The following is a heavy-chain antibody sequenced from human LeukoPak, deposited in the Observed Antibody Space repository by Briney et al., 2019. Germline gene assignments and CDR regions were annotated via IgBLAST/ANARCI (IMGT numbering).Heavy chain of an antibody. Sequence: SETLSLTCTVSGGSISSYYWSWIRQPPGKGLEWIGYIYYSGSTNYNPSLKSRVTISVDTSKNQFSLKLSSVTAADTAVYYCARGRGGYYKDYWGQGTLVTVSS. J-gene: IGHJ4*02. D-gene: IGHD3-10*01. CDR3: ARGRGGYYKDY. CDR1: GGSISSYY. V-gene: IGHV4-59*01. CDR2: IYYSGST.